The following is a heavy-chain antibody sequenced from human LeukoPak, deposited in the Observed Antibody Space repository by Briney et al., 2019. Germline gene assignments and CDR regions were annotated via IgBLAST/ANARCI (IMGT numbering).Heavy chain of an antibody. CDR1: GGSISSYY. CDR2: IYYSGST. V-gene: IGHV4-59*01. J-gene: IGHJ6*02. D-gene: IGHD6-6*01. Sequence: PSETLSLTCTVSGGSISSYYWSWIRQPPGKGLEWIGYIYYSGSTNYNPSLKSRVTISVDTSKNQFSLKLSSVTAADTAVYYCARVRSSSSSKYYYYNGMDVWGQGTTVTVSS. CDR3: ARVRSSSSSKYYYYNGMDV.